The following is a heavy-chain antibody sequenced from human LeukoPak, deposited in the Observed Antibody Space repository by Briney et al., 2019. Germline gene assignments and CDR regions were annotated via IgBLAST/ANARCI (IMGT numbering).Heavy chain of an antibody. Sequence: SETLSITCTDSGGPISTYYWSWIRQPAGKGLEWIGRIYSSGSTNYNPSLKSRVTMSVDTSKNQFSLKLSSVTAADTAVYYCARDRVQGLADYWGQGTLVTVSS. D-gene: IGHD3-3*01. V-gene: IGHV4-4*07. CDR1: GGPISTYY. CDR3: ARDRVQGLADY. CDR2: IYSSGST. J-gene: IGHJ4*02.